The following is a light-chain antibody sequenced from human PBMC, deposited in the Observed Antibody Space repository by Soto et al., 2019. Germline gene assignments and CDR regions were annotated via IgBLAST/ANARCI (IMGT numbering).Light chain of an antibody. Sequence: DIQMTQSPSSLSASVGDRVTITCRASQNISRYFNWYQKKPGKAPKLLIYDASNLGTGVPSRFSGSGSGTDFSFTITNLQPEDFATYYCQQYDTIPPSFGQGTKLDFK. V-gene: IGKV1-33*01. CDR1: QNISRY. J-gene: IGKJ2*03. CDR2: DAS. CDR3: QQYDTIPPS.